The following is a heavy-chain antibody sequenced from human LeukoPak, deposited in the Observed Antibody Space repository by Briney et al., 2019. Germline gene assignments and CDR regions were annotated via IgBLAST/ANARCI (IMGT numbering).Heavy chain of an antibody. D-gene: IGHD5-24*01. CDR1: GFTFSSYA. Sequence: PGGSLRLSCSASGFTFSSYAMHWVRQAPGKGLEWVAVISYDGSNKYYADSVKGRFTVSRDNSKNTLYLQMNSLRAEDTAVYYCAKDSATQRDGYYYYYYMDVWGKGTTVTISS. CDR3: AKDSATQRDGYYYYYYMDV. V-gene: IGHV3-30*04. J-gene: IGHJ6*03. CDR2: ISYDGSNK.